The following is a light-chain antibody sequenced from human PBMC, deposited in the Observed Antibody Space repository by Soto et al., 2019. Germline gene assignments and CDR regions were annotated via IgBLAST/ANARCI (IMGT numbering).Light chain of an antibody. Sequence: NFMLTQPHSVSESPGQTVTISCTRSSGSIASNYVQWYQQRPGSAPTTVIYEDNQRPSGVPDRFSGSIDSSSTSASLTISGLKTEDEADYYCQSYDSSKAVFGGGTQLTVL. CDR3: QSYDSSKAV. V-gene: IGLV6-57*04. J-gene: IGLJ7*01. CDR2: EDN. CDR1: SGSIASNY.